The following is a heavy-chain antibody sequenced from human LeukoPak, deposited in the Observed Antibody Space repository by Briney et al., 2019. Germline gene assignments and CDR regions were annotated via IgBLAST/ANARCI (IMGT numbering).Heavy chain of an antibody. CDR1: GVTFSSYG. Sequence: PAKTLTLSCATSGVTFSSYGRHWIRHAPGKGLELVADIWSNGTNKYYVHSVKGRFTISRDNFKSTLYLQMNSLRAECAAVYYGARYHGRSGWYLDAIDIWGQGTMVNVSS. J-gene: IGHJ3*02. V-gene: IGHV3-33*01. D-gene: IGHD6-19*01. CDR2: IWSNGTNK. CDR3: ARYHGRSGWYLDAIDI.